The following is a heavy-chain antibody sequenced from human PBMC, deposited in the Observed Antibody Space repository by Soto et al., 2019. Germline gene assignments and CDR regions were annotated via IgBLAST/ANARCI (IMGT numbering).Heavy chain of an antibody. D-gene: IGHD3-10*01. CDR3: AKDDRLLWFGELPNAPFDY. J-gene: IGHJ4*02. V-gene: IGHV3-21*04. CDR1: GFTFSSYS. Sequence: GGSLRLSCAASGFTFSSYSMNWVRQAPGKGLEWVSSISSSSSYIYYADSVKGRFTISRDNAKNTLYLQMNSLRAEDTAVYYCAKDDRLLWFGELPNAPFDYWGQGTLVTVSS. CDR2: ISSSSSYI.